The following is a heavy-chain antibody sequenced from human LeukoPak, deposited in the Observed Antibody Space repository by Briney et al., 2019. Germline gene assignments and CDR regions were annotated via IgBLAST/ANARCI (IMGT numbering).Heavy chain of an antibody. V-gene: IGHV3-21*01. Sequence: AGGSLRLSCAASGFTFSSYSMNWVRQAPGKGLESVSSISSSGSYIYYAASVKGRFTISRDNAKNSLYLQMNSLRAEDTAVYYCARGIAGGGSSGYCPDYWGQGTLVTVSS. CDR3: ARGIAGGGSSGYCPDY. CDR1: GFTFSSYS. D-gene: IGHD3-22*01. J-gene: IGHJ4*02. CDR2: ISSSGSYI.